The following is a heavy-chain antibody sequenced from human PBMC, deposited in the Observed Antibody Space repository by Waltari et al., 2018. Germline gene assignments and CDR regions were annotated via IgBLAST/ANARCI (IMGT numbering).Heavy chain of an antibody. J-gene: IGHJ4*02. Sequence: QVQLQQWGAGLLKPSETLSLTCAVYGGSFSGYYWSWIRQPPGKGLEWIGEINHSGSTNYNPSLKSRVTISVDTSKNQFSLKLSSVTAADTAVYYCARGGGGGSIVVVPATQYYFDYWGQVTLVTVSS. CDR1: GGSFSGYY. V-gene: IGHV4-34*01. CDR3: ARGGGGGSIVVVPATQYYFDY. D-gene: IGHD2-2*01. CDR2: INHSGST.